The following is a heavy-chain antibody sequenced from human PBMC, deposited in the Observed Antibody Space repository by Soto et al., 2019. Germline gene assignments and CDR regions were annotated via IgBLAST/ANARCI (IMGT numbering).Heavy chain of an antibody. CDR3: ARVAVVTPNFDY. CDR1: GGSVSSGSYY. D-gene: IGHD3-22*01. Sequence: PSETLSLTCTVSGGSVSSGSYYWSWIRQPPGKGLEWIGYIYYSGSTNYNPSLKSRVTISVDTSKNQFSLKLSSVTAADTAVYYCARVAVVTPNFDYWGQGTLVTVS. V-gene: IGHV4-61*01. CDR2: IYYSGST. J-gene: IGHJ4*02.